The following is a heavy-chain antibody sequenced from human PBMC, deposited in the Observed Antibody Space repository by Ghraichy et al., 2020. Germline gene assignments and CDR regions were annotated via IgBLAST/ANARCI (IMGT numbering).Heavy chain of an antibody. D-gene: IGHD3-10*01. V-gene: IGHV4-39*01. CDR2: IYYSGST. Sequence: SETLSLTCTVSGGSISSSSYYWGWIRQPPGKGLEWIGSIYYSGSTYYNPSLKSRVTISVDTSKNQFSLKLSSVTAADTAVYYCARRNTMVRGVMKGWFDPWGQGTLVTVSS. J-gene: IGHJ5*02. CDR3: ARRNTMVRGVMKGWFDP. CDR1: GGSISSSSYY.